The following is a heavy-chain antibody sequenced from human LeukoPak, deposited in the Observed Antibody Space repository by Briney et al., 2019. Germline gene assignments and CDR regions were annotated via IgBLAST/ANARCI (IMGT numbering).Heavy chain of an antibody. D-gene: IGHD2-21*02. CDR1: GYTFTGYY. CDR3: ARGRHLAYCGGDCYPHDEYFQH. J-gene: IGHJ1*01. Sequence: WASVKVSCKASGYTFTGYYMHWVRQAPGQGLEWMGWINPNSGGTNYAQKFQGRVTMTRDTSISTAYMELSRLRSDDTAVYYCARGRHLAYCGGDCYPHDEYFQHWGQGTLVTVSS. CDR2: INPNSGGT. V-gene: IGHV1-2*02.